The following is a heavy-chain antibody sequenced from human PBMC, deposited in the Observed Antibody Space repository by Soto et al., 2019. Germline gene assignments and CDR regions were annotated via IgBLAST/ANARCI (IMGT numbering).Heavy chain of an antibody. CDR1: GFTFNYHS. CDR2: ISYDGSNK. D-gene: IGHD4-17*01. J-gene: IGHJ4*02. Sequence: RRLSCAGSGFTFNYHSMHWVRQAPGKGLQWVAVISYDGSNKYYTDSVTGRFTISRDNTKNTLFLQMNSLRAEDTAVYYCAKERATTTAFDYWGQGALVTDSS. CDR3: AKERATTTAFDY. V-gene: IGHV3-30-3*01.